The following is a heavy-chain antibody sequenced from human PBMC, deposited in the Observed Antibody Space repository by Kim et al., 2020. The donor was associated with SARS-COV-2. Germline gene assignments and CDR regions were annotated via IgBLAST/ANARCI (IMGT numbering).Heavy chain of an antibody. V-gene: IGHV4-34*01. Sequence: SETLSLTCAVYGGSFSGYYWSWIRQPPGKGLEWIGEINHSGSTNYNPSLKSRVTISVDTYKNKFSLKLSSVTAADTAVLYCARGVRGTMIVVVITPYYY. D-gene: IGHD3-22*01. J-gene: IGHJ6*01. CDR3: ARGVRGTMIVVVITPYYY. CDR1: GGSFSGYY. CDR2: INHSGST.